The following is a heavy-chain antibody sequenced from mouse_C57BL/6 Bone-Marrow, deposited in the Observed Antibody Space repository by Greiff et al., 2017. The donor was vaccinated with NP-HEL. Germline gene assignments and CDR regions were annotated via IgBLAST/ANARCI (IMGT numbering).Heavy chain of an antibody. D-gene: IGHD1-1*01. Sequence: VQVVESGGGLVQPGGSLKLSCAASGFTFSDYSMYWVRQTPEKRLEWVAYISNGGGSTYYPDTVKGRFTISRDNAKNTLYLQMSRLKSEDTAMYYCARRVHYYGYAMDYWGQGTSVTVSS. J-gene: IGHJ4*01. CDR2: ISNGGGST. CDR3: ARRVHYYGYAMDY. CDR1: GFTFSDYS. V-gene: IGHV5-12*01.